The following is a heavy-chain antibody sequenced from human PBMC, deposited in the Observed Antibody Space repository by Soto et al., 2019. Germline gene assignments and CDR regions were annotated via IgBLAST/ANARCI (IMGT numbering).Heavy chain of an antibody. CDR3: ARGEDCSSTSCYTVGWFDP. V-gene: IGHV4-30-4*01. D-gene: IGHD2-2*02. CDR2: IYYSGST. J-gene: IGHJ5*02. Sequence: QVQLQESGPGLVKPSQTLSLTCTVSGGSISSGDYYWSWIRQPPGKGLEWIGYIYYSGSTYYNPSLKSRVTISVDTSKNQFSLKLSSVTAADTAVYYCARGEDCSSTSCYTVGWFDPWGQGTLVTVSS. CDR1: GGSISSGDYY.